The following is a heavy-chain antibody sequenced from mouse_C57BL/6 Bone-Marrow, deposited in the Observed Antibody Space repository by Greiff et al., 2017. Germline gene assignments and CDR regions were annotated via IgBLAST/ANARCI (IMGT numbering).Heavy chain of an antibody. CDR1: GYTFTSYW. CDR2: IYPTSGRT. CDR3: ARSGPLGRSFDY. Sequence: VQLQQPGAELVKPGASVKMSCKASGYTFTSYWITWVKQRPGQGLEWIGDIYPTSGRTNYNEKFKSKAILTVDTSSNTAYMQRSSLTSEDPAVFYCARSGPLGRSFDYWGQGTTLTVSS. J-gene: IGHJ2*01. V-gene: IGHV1-55*01. D-gene: IGHD4-1*01.